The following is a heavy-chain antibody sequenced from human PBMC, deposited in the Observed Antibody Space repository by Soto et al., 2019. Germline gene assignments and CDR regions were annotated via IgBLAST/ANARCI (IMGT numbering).Heavy chain of an antibody. D-gene: IGHD1-20*01. Sequence: GGSLRLSCATSGFIFNYYAIVWVRQAPGKGLEWVSGISGGGQNTYYADSVRGRFTMSSDSSKNTVYLEMSGLRAEDTATYFFSSDPSTSEVYGLSWGHGILVTV. CDR2: ISGGGQNT. CDR3: SSDPSTSEVYGLS. J-gene: IGHJ5*01. V-gene: IGHV3-23*01. CDR1: GFIFNYYA.